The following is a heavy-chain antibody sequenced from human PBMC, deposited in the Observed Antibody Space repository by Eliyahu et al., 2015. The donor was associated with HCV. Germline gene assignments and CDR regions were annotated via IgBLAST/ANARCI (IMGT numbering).Heavy chain of an antibody. Sequence: QVQLQESGPGLVKPSXTLSLTCXXSGXSIXTYYWSWIRQPPXKGLEWIGYLYYSGSTNYNPSLKSRVTISADTSKNQFSLKLSSVTAADTAVYYCARANRYYYDSSGYWEEWGQGTLVTVSS. CDR1: GXSIXTYY. CDR3: ARANRYYYDSSGYWEE. J-gene: IGHJ4*02. V-gene: IGHV4-59*01. D-gene: IGHD3-22*01. CDR2: LYYSGST.